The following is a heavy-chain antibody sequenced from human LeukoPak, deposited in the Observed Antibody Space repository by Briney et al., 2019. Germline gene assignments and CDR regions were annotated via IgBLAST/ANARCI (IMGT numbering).Heavy chain of an antibody. V-gene: IGHV3-11*04. D-gene: IGHD3-10*01. J-gene: IGHJ4*02. CDR3: TREDYYYASGD. Sequence: GGSLNLSCKASGFTFSGYYMSWVRQAPGKGLEWVSYISGSGTTIYYADSVRGRFTISRDNAKNSLFLQMNSLRAEDTAIYYCTREDYYYASGDWGQGTLVTVSP. CDR1: GFTFSGYY. CDR2: ISGSGTTI.